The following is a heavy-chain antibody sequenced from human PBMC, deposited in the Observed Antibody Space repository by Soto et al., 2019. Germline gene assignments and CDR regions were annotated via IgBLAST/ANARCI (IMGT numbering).Heavy chain of an antibody. CDR3: ARRRGYSYGYDYYYYGMDV. D-gene: IGHD5-18*01. Sequence: SETLSLTCAVHGGSFSDYYWSWIRQPPGKGLEWIGEINHSGSTNYNPSLKSRVTISVDTSKNQFSLKLSSVTAADTAVYYCARRRGYSYGYDYYYYGMDVWGQGTTVTVSS. CDR1: GGSFSDYY. CDR2: INHSGST. J-gene: IGHJ6*02. V-gene: IGHV4-34*01.